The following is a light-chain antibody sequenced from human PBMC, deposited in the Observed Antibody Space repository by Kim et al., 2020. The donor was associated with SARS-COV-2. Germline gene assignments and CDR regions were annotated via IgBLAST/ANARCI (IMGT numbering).Light chain of an antibody. CDR2: GAS. CDR1: QSVSSSY. CDR3: QQYGSSPYT. Sequence: LARGERATLSWRASQSVSSSYLAWYQKKPGQARRLLTYGASSRATGIPDRCSGSGSGTDFTLTISRLEPEDFAVYYCQQYGSSPYTFGKGTKLEI. J-gene: IGKJ2*01. V-gene: IGKV3-20*01.